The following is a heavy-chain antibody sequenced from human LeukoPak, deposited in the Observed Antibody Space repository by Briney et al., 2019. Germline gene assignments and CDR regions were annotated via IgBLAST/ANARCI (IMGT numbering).Heavy chain of an antibody. CDR3: ARDREPYYYDSSGRYFDY. CDR1: GASISSTTYY. CDR2: IYYSGST. Sequence: SETLSLTCTVSGASISSTTYYWGWIRQPPRKGLEWIASIYYSGSTYYNPSLKSRVTISVDTSKNQFSLKLSSVTAADTAVYYCARDREPYYYDSSGRYFDYWGQGTLVTVSS. V-gene: IGHV4-39*07. D-gene: IGHD3-22*01. J-gene: IGHJ4*02.